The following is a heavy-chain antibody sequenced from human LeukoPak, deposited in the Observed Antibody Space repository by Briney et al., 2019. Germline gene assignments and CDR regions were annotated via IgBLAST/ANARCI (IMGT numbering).Heavy chain of an antibody. V-gene: IGHV3-73*01. CDR2: IRSKANSYAT. CDR3: TIFAVQMATIPHLYDY. Sequence: GGSLRLSCAASGFTFSGSAMHWVRQASGKGLEWVGRIRSKANSYATAYAASVKGRFTISRDDSKNTAYLQMNSLKTEDTAVYYCTIFAVQMATIPHLYDYWGQGTLVTVSS. CDR1: GFTFSGSA. J-gene: IGHJ4*02. D-gene: IGHD5-24*01.